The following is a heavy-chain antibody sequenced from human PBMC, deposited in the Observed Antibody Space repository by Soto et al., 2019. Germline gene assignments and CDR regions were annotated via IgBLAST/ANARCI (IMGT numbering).Heavy chain of an antibody. CDR1: GGTFSSYA. J-gene: IGHJ4*02. Sequence: VASVKVSCKASGGTFSSYAISWVRQAPGQGLEWMGGIIPIFGTANYAQKFQGRVTITADESTSTAYMELSSLRSEDTAVYYCASSYDYVWGKYIVAHWGQGTLVTVSS. V-gene: IGHV1-69*13. CDR3: ASSYDYVWGKYIVAH. CDR2: IIPIFGTA. D-gene: IGHD3-16*01.